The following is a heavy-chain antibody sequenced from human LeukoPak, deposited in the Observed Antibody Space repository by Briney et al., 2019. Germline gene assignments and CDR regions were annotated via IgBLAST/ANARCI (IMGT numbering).Heavy chain of an antibody. V-gene: IGHV4-4*07. CDR1: GGSISSYY. CDR3: ARGGAFIAVAGTPWFDP. J-gene: IGHJ5*02. D-gene: IGHD6-19*01. Sequence: SETLSLTCTASGGSISSYYWSWIRQPAGKGLEWIGRIYTSGSTNYNPSLKSRVTMSVDTSKNQFSLKLSSVTAADTAVYYCARGGAFIAVAGTPWFDPWGQGTLVTVSS. CDR2: IYTSGST.